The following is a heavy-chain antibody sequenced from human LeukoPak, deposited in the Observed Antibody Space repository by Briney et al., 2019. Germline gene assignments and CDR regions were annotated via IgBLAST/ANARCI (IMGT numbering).Heavy chain of an antibody. CDR3: ARDMAIFGVVPAHYYYYGMDV. J-gene: IGHJ6*02. CDR1: GFTFTIYG. CDR2: LSGRSDSI. D-gene: IGHD3-3*01. V-gene: IGHV3-48*02. Sequence: PGGSLRLSCAASGFTFTIYGMNWLRQAPGKGLEWVSYLSGRSDSIYYADSVKGRFTISRDNAKNSLYLQMNSLRDEDTAVYYCARDMAIFGVVPAHYYYYGMDVWGQGTTVTVSS.